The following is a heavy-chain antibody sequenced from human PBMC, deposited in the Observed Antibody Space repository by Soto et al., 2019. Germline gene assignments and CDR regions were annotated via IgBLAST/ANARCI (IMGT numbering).Heavy chain of an antibody. CDR2: TYYRSKWYN. J-gene: IGHJ6*02. Sequence: SQTLSLTCAISGDSVSSNSAAWNWIRQSPSRGLEWLGRTYYRSKWYNDYAVSVKSRITINPDTSKNQFSLQLNSVTPEDTAVYYCAREALIAVVSLYYYYGMDVWGQGTTVTVSS. CDR1: GDSVSSNSAA. D-gene: IGHD6-19*01. CDR3: AREALIAVVSLYYYYGMDV. V-gene: IGHV6-1*01.